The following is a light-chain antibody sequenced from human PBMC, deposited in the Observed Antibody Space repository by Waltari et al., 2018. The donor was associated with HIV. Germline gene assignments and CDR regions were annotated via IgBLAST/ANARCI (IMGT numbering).Light chain of an antibody. CDR1: NNDVGGYYY. CDR2: DVN. CDR3: CSYAGSNTPVL. Sequence: QSALTQPRSVSGSPGQSVTISCTGTNNDVGGYYYVSWYQHRPGEAPRLMIYDVNKRPSGVPDRFSGSKSGNTASLTISGLRADDEAQYYCCSYAGSNTPVLFGGGSQLTVL. V-gene: IGLV2-11*01. J-gene: IGLJ2*01.